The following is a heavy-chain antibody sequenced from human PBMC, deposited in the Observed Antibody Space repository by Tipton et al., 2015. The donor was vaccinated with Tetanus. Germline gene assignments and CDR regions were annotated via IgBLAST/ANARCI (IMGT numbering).Heavy chain of an antibody. D-gene: IGHD6-13*01. J-gene: IGHJ2*01. Sequence: TLSLTCTVSGGSISSYYWSWIRQPPGKGLEWIGYIYYSGSTNYNPSLKSRVTISVDTSKNQFSLKLSSVTAADTAVYYCARVAEDPNSSSWYWYFDLWGRGPLVTVSS. CDR3: ARVAEDPNSSSWYWYFDL. CDR1: GGSISSYY. V-gene: IGHV4-59*01. CDR2: IYYSGST.